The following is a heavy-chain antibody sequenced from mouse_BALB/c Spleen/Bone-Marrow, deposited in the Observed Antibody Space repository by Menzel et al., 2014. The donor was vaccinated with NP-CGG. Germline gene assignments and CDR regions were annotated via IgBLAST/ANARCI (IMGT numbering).Heavy chain of an antibody. CDR3: ARSGSSSGYFDY. CDR2: ISSGSSTI. CDR1: GFIFSSFG. V-gene: IGHV5-17*02. D-gene: IGHD1-1*01. Sequence: EVQLVASGGGLVQPGGSRKLSCAASGFIFSSFGMHWVRQAPEKGLEWVAYISSGSSTIYYADTVMGRFTISRDNPKNTLFLQMTSLRSEDTAMYYCARSGSSSGYFDYWGQGTTLTVSS. J-gene: IGHJ2*01.